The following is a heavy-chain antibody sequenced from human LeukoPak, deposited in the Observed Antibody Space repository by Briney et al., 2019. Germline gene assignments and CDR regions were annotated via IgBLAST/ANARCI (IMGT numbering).Heavy chain of an antibody. Sequence: SETLSLTCAVYGGSFSGYYWSWLRQPPGKGLEWIGEINHSGSTNYNPSLKSRVTISVDTPKNQFSLKLSSVTAADTAVYYCARGAYYYGSGSYYPFDYWGQGTLVTVSS. V-gene: IGHV4-34*01. J-gene: IGHJ4*02. CDR1: GGSFSGYY. D-gene: IGHD3-10*01. CDR3: ARGAYYYGSGSYYPFDY. CDR2: INHSGST.